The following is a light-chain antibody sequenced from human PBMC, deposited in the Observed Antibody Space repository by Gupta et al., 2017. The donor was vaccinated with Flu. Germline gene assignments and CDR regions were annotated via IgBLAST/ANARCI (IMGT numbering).Light chain of an antibody. Sequence: DVPMPRSPSSRSASVGDSVTITCRASQGISSYLNLYQQTPGKAPKLLIYAASSLQGGVPSRFSGSGSGTDFTLKISSLEAEDVAAYYCQQSKNSPPNTFGQGTQLEIK. CDR3: QQSKNSPPNT. V-gene: IGKV1-39*01. CDR1: QGISSY. CDR2: AAS. J-gene: IGKJ2*01.